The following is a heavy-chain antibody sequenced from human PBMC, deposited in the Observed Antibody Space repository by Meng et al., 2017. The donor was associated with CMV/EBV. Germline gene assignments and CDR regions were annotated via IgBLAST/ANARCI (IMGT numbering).Heavy chain of an antibody. CDR3: ARDGYCSSTSCPAGNAFDI. CDR2: ISAYNGNT. V-gene: IGHV1-18*01. J-gene: IGHJ3*02. D-gene: IGHD2-2*03. CDR1: GYTFTSYG. Sequence: ASVKVSCKASGYTFTSYGISWVRQAPGQGLEWMGWISAYNGNTNYAQKLQGRVTMTTDTSTSTAYMELRSLGSDDTAVYYCARDGYCSSTSCPAGNAFDIWGQGTMVTVSS.